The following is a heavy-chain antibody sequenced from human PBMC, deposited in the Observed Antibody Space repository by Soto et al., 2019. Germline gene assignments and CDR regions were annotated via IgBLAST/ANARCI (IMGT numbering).Heavy chain of an antibody. CDR3: ARVGMRGLQSSGGMDV. Sequence: QVQLQESGPGLVKPSQTLSLTCTVSGGSISSGGYYWSWIRQHPGKGLEWIGYIYYSGSTYYNPSLKRRVTISVDTSKNQFSLKLSSVTAADTAVYYCARVGMRGLQSSGGMDVWGQGTTVTVSS. CDR2: IYYSGST. J-gene: IGHJ6*02. CDR1: GGSISSGGYY. V-gene: IGHV4-31*03. D-gene: IGHD4-17*01.